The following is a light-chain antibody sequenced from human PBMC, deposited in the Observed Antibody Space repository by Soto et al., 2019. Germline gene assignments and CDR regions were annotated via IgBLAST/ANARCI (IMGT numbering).Light chain of an antibody. CDR1: SSDIGSYNH. CDR3: SSYAVTTIFV. J-gene: IGLJ1*01. Sequence: SVLKNPSSGSVAAGQAITVSCRGTSSDIGSYNHVAWYQQHPGNAPQVIIYEVSKRPSVVPDRFSGSKSGSTASLTVSGLQAEDEADYYCSSYAVTTIFVFGTGTKV. V-gene: IGLV2-8*01. CDR2: EVS.